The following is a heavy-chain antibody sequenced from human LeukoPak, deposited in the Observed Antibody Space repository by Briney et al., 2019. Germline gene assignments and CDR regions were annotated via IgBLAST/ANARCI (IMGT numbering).Heavy chain of an antibody. CDR3: ARRRGAAYFDY. CDR2: INDSGGS. CDR1: GGSFSGYY. Sequence: AETLSLTCAVYGGSFSGYYWSWVRQPPGKGLEWIGEINDSGGSNYNPCLKSRVTISLHTSKNQFSLKLSSVTAADTAVYYCARRRGAAYFDYWGQGTLVTVSS. D-gene: IGHD1-26*01. J-gene: IGHJ4*01. V-gene: IGHV4-34*01.